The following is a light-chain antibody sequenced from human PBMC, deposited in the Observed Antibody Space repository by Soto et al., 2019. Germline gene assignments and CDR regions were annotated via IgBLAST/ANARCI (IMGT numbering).Light chain of an antibody. Sequence: DIQLTQSPSSLSGSVGDRVTLTCRASQSVSRYLDWYHQKPGKAPSLLIYDASSWDTGIPARFSVSGSGTDFTLTITSLQPEDFAIYYCQQRCDSPPTFGQGTRLEIK. CDR1: QSVSRY. CDR3: QQRCDSPPT. J-gene: IGKJ5*01. CDR2: DAS. V-gene: IGKV1-39*01.